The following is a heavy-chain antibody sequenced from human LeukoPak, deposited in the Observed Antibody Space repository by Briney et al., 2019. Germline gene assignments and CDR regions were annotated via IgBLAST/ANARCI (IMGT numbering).Heavy chain of an antibody. CDR2: ISSSGSTI. Sequence: GGSLRLSCAASGFTFSSYEMNWVRQAPGKGLEWVSYISSSGSTIYYADSVKGRFTISRDKAKNSLYLQMNSLRAEDTAVYYCAREPTGEGDYWGQGTLVTVSS. CDR3: AREPTGEGDY. CDR1: GFTFSSYE. J-gene: IGHJ4*02. D-gene: IGHD4-17*01. V-gene: IGHV3-48*03.